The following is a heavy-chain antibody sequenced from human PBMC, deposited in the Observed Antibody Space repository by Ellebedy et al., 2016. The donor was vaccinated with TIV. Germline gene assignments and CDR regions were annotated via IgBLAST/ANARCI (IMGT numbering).Heavy chain of an antibody. V-gene: IGHV3-23*01. CDR2: LGGSSENT. Sequence: GESLKISCAASGFTFSNYAMSWVRQAPGKGLEWVSALGGSSENTYYADSVQGRFTISRDNSENTLYLQMNSLRAEDTAVYYCAKRYRSYFDYWGQGTLVTVSS. CDR3: AKRYRSYFDY. J-gene: IGHJ4*02. D-gene: IGHD1-1*01. CDR1: GFTFSNYA.